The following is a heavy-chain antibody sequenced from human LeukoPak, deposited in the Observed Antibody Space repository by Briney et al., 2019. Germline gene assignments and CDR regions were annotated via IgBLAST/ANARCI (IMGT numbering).Heavy chain of an antibody. Sequence: GGSLRLSCAASGFTFSNAWMSWVRQAPGKGLEWVGRIKSKTDGGTTDYPAPVKGRFTISRDDSKNTLYLQMNSLKTEDTAVYYCTTDCSSTSCLKKYYFDYWGQGTLVTVSS. CDR3: TTDCSSTSCLKKYYFDY. D-gene: IGHD2-2*01. CDR1: GFTFSNAW. J-gene: IGHJ4*02. CDR2: IKSKTDGGTT. V-gene: IGHV3-15*01.